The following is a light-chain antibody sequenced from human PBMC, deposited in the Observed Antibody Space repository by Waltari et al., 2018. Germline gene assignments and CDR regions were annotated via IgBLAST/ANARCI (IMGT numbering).Light chain of an antibody. V-gene: IGKV3-15*01. Sequence: EVVMTQSPATLSLSPGERATLYCRASQSVSSNLAWYQQKPGQAPRLLIYSASTRATGIPARFSGSGSGTEFTLTISSLQSEDFAVYYCQQYNNWPPEGTFGPGTKVDLK. CDR2: SAS. CDR1: QSVSSN. J-gene: IGKJ3*01. CDR3: QQYNNWPPEGT.